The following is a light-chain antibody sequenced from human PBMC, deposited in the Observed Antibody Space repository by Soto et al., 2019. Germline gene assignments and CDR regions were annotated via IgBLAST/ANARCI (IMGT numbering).Light chain of an antibody. J-gene: IGLJ1*01. Sequence: QSVLTQPASVSGSPGQSVTISCTGTSSDIGAYNYVSWYQQHPVKAPKLIIYEVNNRTSGVSNRFSGSKSGKAASLTISALQADDEDDYYCTSHTSSSTYVFGPGTQVTVL. V-gene: IGLV2-14*01. CDR3: TSHTSSSTYV. CDR1: SSDIGAYNY. CDR2: EVN.